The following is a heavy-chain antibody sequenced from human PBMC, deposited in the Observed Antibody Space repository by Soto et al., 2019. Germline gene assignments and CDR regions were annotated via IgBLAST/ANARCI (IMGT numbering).Heavy chain of an antibody. V-gene: IGHV4-34*01. CDR1: GGSINNGGYY. CDR2: INHSGST. Sequence: PSETLSLTCTVSGGSINNGGYYWSWIRQPPGKGLEWIGEINHSGSTNYNPSLKSRVTISVDTSKNQFSLKLSSVTAADTAVYYCAREQNLLTMGTDVWGQGTTVTVSS. D-gene: IGHD3-10*01. J-gene: IGHJ6*02. CDR3: AREQNLLTMGTDV.